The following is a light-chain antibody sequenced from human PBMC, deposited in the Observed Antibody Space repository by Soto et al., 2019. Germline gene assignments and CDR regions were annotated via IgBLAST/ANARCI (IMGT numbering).Light chain of an antibody. CDR1: QYINTR. J-gene: IGKJ1*01. CDR2: QTS. Sequence: VLTQPPSVSAAPGQRVTLSCMASQYINTRLAWYQHRPGQAPRLLIYQTSIRAAGIPARFSASGSGTDFTLTISDVKNEDFALYYCHQRQSWTRTFGQGTKVDIK. CDR3: HQRQSWTRT. V-gene: IGKV3D-15*03.